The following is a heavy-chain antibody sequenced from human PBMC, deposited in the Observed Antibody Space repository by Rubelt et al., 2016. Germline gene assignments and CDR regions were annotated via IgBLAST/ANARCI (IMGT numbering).Heavy chain of an antibody. Sequence: QLQLQESGPGLVKPSETLSLTCTVSGGSISSGYYWGWIRQPPGKGLEWMGSIYHSGRTYYNPSLKSRVTISVDTSKNQFSLKLSSVTAADTAVYYCARGRYSSSWYPNRFDYWGQGTLVTVSS. CDR1: GGSISSGYY. CDR3: ARGRYSSSWYPNRFDY. CDR2: IYHSGRT. D-gene: IGHD6-13*01. V-gene: IGHV4-38-2*02. J-gene: IGHJ4*02.